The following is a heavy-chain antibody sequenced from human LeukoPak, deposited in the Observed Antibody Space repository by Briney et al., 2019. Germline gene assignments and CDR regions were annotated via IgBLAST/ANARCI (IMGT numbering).Heavy chain of an antibody. J-gene: IGHJ4*02. CDR3: ATSTAAAGTD. Sequence: GGSLRLSCAAPGFTFSNLWMSWVRQAPGKGLKWVANIKQDGSEKNYVDSVKGRFTISRDNAQNSLYLQMNSLRAEDTAIYYCATSTAAAGTDWGQGTLVTVSS. CDR1: GFTFSNLW. CDR2: IKQDGSEK. D-gene: IGHD6-13*01. V-gene: IGHV3-7*03.